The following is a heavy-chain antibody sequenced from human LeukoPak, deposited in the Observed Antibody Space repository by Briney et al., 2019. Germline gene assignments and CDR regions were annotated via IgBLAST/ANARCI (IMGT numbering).Heavy chain of an antibody. CDR2: IYYSGST. D-gene: IGHD2-15*01. J-gene: IGHJ6*04. Sequence: SETLSLTCTVSGSSISSGGYCWSWIRQHPGKGLEWIGYIYYSGSTYDNPSLKSRVTISVDTSKNQFSLKLSSVTAADTAVYYCARGYCSGGSCYPYGMDVWGKGTTVTVSS. CDR3: ARGYCSGGSCYPYGMDV. CDR1: GSSISSGGYC. V-gene: IGHV4-31*03.